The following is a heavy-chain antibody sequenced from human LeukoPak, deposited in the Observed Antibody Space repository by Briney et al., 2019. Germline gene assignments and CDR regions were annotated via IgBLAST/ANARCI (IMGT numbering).Heavy chain of an antibody. CDR3: ARGVVVAAYPNWSDP. D-gene: IGHD2-15*01. Sequence: GGSLRLSCAASGFTFSDYYMSWTRQAPGKGLEWVSYISSSGSTIYYADSVKGRFTISRDNAKNSLYLQMNSLRAEDTAVYYCARGVVVAAYPNWSDPWGQGTLVTVSS. CDR1: GFTFSDYY. CDR2: ISSSGSTI. J-gene: IGHJ5*02. V-gene: IGHV3-11*04.